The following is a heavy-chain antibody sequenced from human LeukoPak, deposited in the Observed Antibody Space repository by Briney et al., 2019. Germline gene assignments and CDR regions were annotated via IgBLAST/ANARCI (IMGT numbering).Heavy chain of an antibody. V-gene: IGHV1-18*01. CDR3: ARAGDIVVVAVTGAGYYYMDV. CDR1: GYTFTNYG. Sequence: ASVKVSCKASGYTFTNYGISWVRQAPGQGLEWMGWISAYNGNTNYAQKLQGRVTMTTDTSTSTAYMELRSLRSDDTAVYYWARAGDIVVVAVTGAGYYYMDVWGKGTTVTVSS. J-gene: IGHJ6*03. CDR2: ISAYNGNT. D-gene: IGHD2-2*01.